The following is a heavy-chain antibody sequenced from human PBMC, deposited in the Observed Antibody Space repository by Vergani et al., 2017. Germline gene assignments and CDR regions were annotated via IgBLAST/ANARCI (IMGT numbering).Heavy chain of an antibody. CDR2: ISWNSGSI. J-gene: IGHJ4*02. CDR1: GFTFDDYA. Sequence: EVQLVESGGGLVQPGRSLRLSCAASGFTFDDYAMHWVRQAPGKGLEWVSGISWNSGSIGYADSVKGRFTISRDNAKNSLYLQMNSLRAEDTALYYCAKDAFYHYGSGSYFGISFDYWGQGTLVTVSS. CDR3: AKDAFYHYGSGSYFGISFDY. D-gene: IGHD3-10*01. V-gene: IGHV3-9*01.